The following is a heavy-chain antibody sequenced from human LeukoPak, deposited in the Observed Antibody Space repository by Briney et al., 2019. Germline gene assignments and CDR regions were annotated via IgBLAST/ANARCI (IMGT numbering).Heavy chain of an antibody. D-gene: IGHD3-9*01. CDR3: ATWGLGTGSDH. J-gene: IGHJ5*02. CDR1: GFTFSSYG. Sequence: HPGRSLRLSCAASGFTFSSYGMHWVRQVPGKGLVWVSYITIDGTTTGYADFVKDRFTISRDNRKNTLYLQMNGLTADDAALYYCATWGLGTGSDHWGQGTLVTVSS. V-gene: IGHV3-74*01. CDR2: ITIDGTTT.